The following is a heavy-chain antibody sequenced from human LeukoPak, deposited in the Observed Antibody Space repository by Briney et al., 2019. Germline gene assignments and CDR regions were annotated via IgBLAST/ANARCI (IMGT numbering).Heavy chain of an antibody. Sequence: GGSLRLSCAASGFSFSTYGMNWVRQAPGKGLEWVSTISGSGGSTYYADSVKGRSTISRDNSKNTMSLQMNSLRAEDTAIYYCAKTYYTNAFDIWGQGTLVTVSS. J-gene: IGHJ3*02. V-gene: IGHV3-23*01. CDR1: GFSFSTYG. D-gene: IGHD3-22*01. CDR3: AKTYYTNAFDI. CDR2: ISGSGGST.